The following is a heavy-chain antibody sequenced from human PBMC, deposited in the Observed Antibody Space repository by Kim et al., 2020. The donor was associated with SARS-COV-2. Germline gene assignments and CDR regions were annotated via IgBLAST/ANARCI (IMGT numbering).Heavy chain of an antibody. J-gene: IGHJ4*02. Sequence: GGSLRLSCEASGFNFSTYSMLWVRQAPGKGLEWLSYISGASLSYIYYSDSVRGRFTISRDNAKNSVFLHMDSLRAEDTGVYFCARVLHYGDVQWDYWGQGILVTVSS. V-gene: IGHV3-21*06. CDR1: GFNFSTYS. D-gene: IGHD4-17*01. CDR2: ISGASLSYI. CDR3: ARVLHYGDVQWDY.